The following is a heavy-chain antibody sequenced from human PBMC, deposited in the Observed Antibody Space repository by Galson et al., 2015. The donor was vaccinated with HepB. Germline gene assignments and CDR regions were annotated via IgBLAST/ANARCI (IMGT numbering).Heavy chain of an antibody. D-gene: IGHD1-14*01. CDR1: GYIFSGYY. CDR3: ARSYRDRGADDFFGMGV. V-gene: IGHV1-2*02. Sequence: SVKVSCKASGYIFSGYYMHWVRQAPGQGLEWMGWINPNTGGTNYAQKFRGRVTMTRDTSIRTAYMELIRLRTDDTAVYYCARSYRDRGADDFFGMGVWGQGTTVTVSS. J-gene: IGHJ6*02. CDR2: INPNTGGT.